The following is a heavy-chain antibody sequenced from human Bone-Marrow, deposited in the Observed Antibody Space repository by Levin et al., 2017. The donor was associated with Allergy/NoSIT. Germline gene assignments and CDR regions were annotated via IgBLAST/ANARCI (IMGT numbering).Heavy chain of an antibody. Sequence: GESLKISCTASGFTFGDYAMSWFRQAPGKGLEWVGFIRSKAHGGTTEYAASVKGRFTISRDDSKSIAYLQMNSLKTEDTAVYYCTRDSPLGYCSSTSCYSYYYMDVWGKGTTVTVSS. V-gene: IGHV3-49*03. J-gene: IGHJ6*03. D-gene: IGHD2-2*01. CDR3: TRDSPLGYCSSTSCYSYYYMDV. CDR2: IRSKAHGGTT. CDR1: GFTFGDYA.